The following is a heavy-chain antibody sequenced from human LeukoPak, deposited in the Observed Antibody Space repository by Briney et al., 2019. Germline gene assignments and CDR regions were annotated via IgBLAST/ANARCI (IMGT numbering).Heavy chain of an antibody. J-gene: IGHJ4*02. D-gene: IGHD6-13*01. CDR2: ISGSGITA. CDR1: KFSFSYYA. V-gene: IGHV3-23*01. Sequence: GGSLRLSCAASKFSFSYYAMNWVRQAPGKGLEWVSAISGSGITAYYADSVKGRFTISRDNSKNMLYLQMTTLRTEDTAVYYCASTHSSSWYIGPDYWGQGTLVTVSS. CDR3: ASTHSSSWYIGPDY.